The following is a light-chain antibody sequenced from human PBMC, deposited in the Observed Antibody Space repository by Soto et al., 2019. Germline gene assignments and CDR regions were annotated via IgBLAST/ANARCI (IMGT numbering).Light chain of an antibody. Sequence: EIVMTQSPATLSVSPGERATLSCRASQSVSSNLAWYQQKPGQAPRLLIYGASTRATGIPARFSGSGSGTEFTLTISILQNEDLAVYYCQQYNNWPPWTFGQGTKVEIK. CDR2: GAS. J-gene: IGKJ1*01. V-gene: IGKV3-15*01. CDR1: QSVSSN. CDR3: QQYNNWPPWT.